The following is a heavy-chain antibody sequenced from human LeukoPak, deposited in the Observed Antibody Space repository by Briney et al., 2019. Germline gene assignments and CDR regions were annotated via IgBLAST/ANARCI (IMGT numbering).Heavy chain of an antibody. V-gene: IGHV3-23*01. Sequence: GGSLRLSCAASGFTFSSYAMSWVRQAPGKGLEWVSAISGSGGSTYYADSVKGRFTISRDNSKNTLYLQMNSLRAEDTAVYYCAKGGGGWYSSYWYFDLWGRGTLVTVSS. CDR2: ISGSGGST. CDR3: AKGGGGWYSSYWYFDL. CDR1: GFTFSSYA. D-gene: IGHD6-19*01. J-gene: IGHJ2*01.